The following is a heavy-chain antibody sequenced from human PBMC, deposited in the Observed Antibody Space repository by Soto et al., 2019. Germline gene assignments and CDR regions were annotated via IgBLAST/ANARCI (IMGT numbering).Heavy chain of an antibody. J-gene: IGHJ4*02. CDR3: TTGYYLGPSPDY. V-gene: IGHV3-15*01. CDR2: IKSKTDGGTT. CDR1: GFTFSNAW. Sequence: GGSLRLSCAASGFTFSNAWMSWVRQAPGKGLEWVGRIKSKTDGGTTDYAAPVKGRFTISRDDSKNTLYLQMNSLKTEDTAVYYCTTGYYLGPSPDYWGQGTLVTVSS. D-gene: IGHD2-21*01.